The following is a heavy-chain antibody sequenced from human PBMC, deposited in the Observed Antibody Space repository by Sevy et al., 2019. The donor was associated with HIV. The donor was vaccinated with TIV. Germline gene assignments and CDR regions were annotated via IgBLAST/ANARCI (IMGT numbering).Heavy chain of an antibody. Sequence: GGSLRLSCAASGFTFNFHGMHWVRQAPGKGLEWVAFVWNDGSNKYMADSVKVRFTISRDNSKNTWFLQMNSLTVEDTDVYYCARETDNSAGWLDPWGQGTLVTVSS. CDR3: ARETDNSAGWLDP. J-gene: IGHJ5*02. CDR2: VWNDGSNK. D-gene: IGHD4-4*01. CDR1: GFTFNFHG. V-gene: IGHV3-30*02.